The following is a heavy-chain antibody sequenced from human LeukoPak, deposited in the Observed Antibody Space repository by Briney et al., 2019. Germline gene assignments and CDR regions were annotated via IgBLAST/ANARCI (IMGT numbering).Heavy chain of an antibody. J-gene: IGHJ4*02. D-gene: IGHD6-19*01. Sequence: SETLSLTCAVYGGSFSGYYWSWIRQPPGKGLEWIEEINHSGSTNYNPSLKSRVTISVDTSKNQFSLKLSSVTAADTAVYYCAREGYSSGTDYWGQGTLVTVSS. CDR2: INHSGST. CDR3: AREGYSSGTDY. V-gene: IGHV4-34*01. CDR1: GGSFSGYY.